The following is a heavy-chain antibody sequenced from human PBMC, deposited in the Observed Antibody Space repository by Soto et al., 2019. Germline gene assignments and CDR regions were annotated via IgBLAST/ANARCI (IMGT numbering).Heavy chain of an antibody. Sequence: QLQLQESGPGLVKPSETLSLTCTVSGGSISSSSYYWGWIRQPPGKGLGWIGSIYYSGSTYYNPSLKSRVTVSVDRTKNQSSLKLSSVTAAYTAVYYGASMDYYYYYTDVWGKGTTVTVSS. V-gene: IGHV4-39*01. CDR1: GGSISSSSYY. J-gene: IGHJ6*03. CDR2: IYYSGST. CDR3: ASMDYYYYYTDV. D-gene: IGHD3-10*01.